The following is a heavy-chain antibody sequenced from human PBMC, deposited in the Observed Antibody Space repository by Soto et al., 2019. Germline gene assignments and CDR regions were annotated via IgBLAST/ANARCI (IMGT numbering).Heavy chain of an antibody. V-gene: IGHV4-34*01. CDR3: GGVPLP. D-gene: IGHD3-3*01. Sequence: SETLSLTCAVYGGSFSGYYWSWIRQPPGKGLEWIGEINHSGSTNYNPSLKSRVTISVDRSKNQFSLKLSSVTAADKAVYYCGGVPLPWSRGTLVTVSS. CDR2: INHSGST. CDR1: GGSFSGYY. J-gene: IGHJ5*02.